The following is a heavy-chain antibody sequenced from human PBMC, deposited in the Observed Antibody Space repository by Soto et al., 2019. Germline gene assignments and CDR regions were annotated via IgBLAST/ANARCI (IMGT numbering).Heavy chain of an antibody. CDR3: AREIMVRGVIMFDAFDI. CDR2: INPNSGGT. J-gene: IGHJ3*02. Sequence: GASVKVSCKASGYTFTGYYMHWVPQAPGQGLEWMGWINPNSGGTNYAQKFQGRVTMTRDTSISTAYMELSRLRSDDTAVYYCAREIMVRGVIMFDAFDIWGQGTMVTVSS. V-gene: IGHV1-2*02. CDR1: GYTFTGYY. D-gene: IGHD3-10*01.